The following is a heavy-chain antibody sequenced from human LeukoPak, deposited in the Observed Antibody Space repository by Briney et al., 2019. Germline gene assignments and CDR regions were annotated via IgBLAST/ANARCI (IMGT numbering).Heavy chain of an antibody. V-gene: IGHV3-33*01. CDR3: ARSRGAADAFDI. Sequence: PGGSLRLSCAASGFTFSSYGMHWVRQAPDKGLEWVAVIWYDGSNKYYADSVKGRFTISRDNSKNTLYLQMNSLRAEDTAVYYCARSRGAADAFDIWGQGTMVTVSS. CDR2: IWYDGSNK. J-gene: IGHJ3*02. CDR1: GFTFSSYG. D-gene: IGHD3-10*01.